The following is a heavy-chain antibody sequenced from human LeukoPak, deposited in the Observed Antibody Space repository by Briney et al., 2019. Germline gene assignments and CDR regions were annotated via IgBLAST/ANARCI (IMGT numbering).Heavy chain of an antibody. CDR3: ARGFGPSSGFSFDY. CDR1: GGTFRSYV. CDR2: IIPIFGTA. V-gene: IGHV1-69*13. J-gene: IGHJ4*02. D-gene: IGHD3-22*01. Sequence: SVKVSCKASGGTFRSYVISWVRQAPGQGLEWMGGIIPIFGTANYAQKFQGRVTITADESTSTAYMELSSLRSEDTAVYYCARGFGPSSGFSFDYWGQGTLVTVSS.